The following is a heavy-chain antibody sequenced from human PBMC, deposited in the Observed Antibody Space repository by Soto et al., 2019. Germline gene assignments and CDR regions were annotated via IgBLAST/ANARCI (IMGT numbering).Heavy chain of an antibody. CDR2: IYYSGST. V-gene: IGHV4-61*01. J-gene: IGHJ3*02. Sequence: TSETLSLTCTVSGGSISSGCYYWSWIRQHPGKGLEWIGYIYYSGSTYYNPSLKSRVTISVDTSKNQFSLKLSSVTAADTAVYYCARLYGLDAFDIWGQGTMVTVSS. CDR1: GGSISSGCYY. CDR3: ARLYGLDAFDI. D-gene: IGHD4-17*01.